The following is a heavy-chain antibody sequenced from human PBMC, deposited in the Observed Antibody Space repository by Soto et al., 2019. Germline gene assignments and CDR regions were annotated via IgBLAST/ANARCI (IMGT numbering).Heavy chain of an antibody. Sequence: GESLKISCTASGYNFGSYSIVWVRQMPGKALGWMGIIYPGDSDVRYRPSLQGQVTISADKSISTDYLQWNSLKASDSAIYYCERGGYKYTDVFRGYLDPWGQGTLVTVSS. CDR2: IYPGDSDV. CDR1: GYNFGSYS. J-gene: IGHJ5*02. V-gene: IGHV5-51*01. CDR3: ERGGYKYTDVFRGYLDP. D-gene: IGHD5-18*01.